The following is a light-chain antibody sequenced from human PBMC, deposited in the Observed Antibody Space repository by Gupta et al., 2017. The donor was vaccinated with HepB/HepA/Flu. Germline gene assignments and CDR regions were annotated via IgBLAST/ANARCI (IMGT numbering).Light chain of an antibody. Sequence: AIQMTQSPSSLSASVGDRVTITCRASQGIKKDLAWYQQKPGQAPKLLIFAASSLQTGVPSRFSGSGSGTDFTLTISSLQPEDFATYYCRQEDSSPRTFGQGTKVEVK. J-gene: IGKJ1*01. CDR1: QGIKKD. CDR2: AAS. V-gene: IGKV1-6*01. CDR3: RQEDSSPRT.